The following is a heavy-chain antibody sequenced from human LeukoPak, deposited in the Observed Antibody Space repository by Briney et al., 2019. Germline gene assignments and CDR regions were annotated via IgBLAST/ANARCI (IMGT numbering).Heavy chain of an antibody. CDR1: SGSISSYY. V-gene: IGHV4-59*08. Sequence: SETLSLTCTVSSGSISSYYWSWIRQPPGKGLEWIGYLFHSGTRRYNPSLKSRVTISADTTKNQFFLSLNSTTAADTAVYYCARRRGWKQQVVYFDYWGQGTLATVSS. CDR2: LFHSGTR. CDR3: ARRRGWKQQVVYFDY. D-gene: IGHD6-13*01. J-gene: IGHJ4*02.